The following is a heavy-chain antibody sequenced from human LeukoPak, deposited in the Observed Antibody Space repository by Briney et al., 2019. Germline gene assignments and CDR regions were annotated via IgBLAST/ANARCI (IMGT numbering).Heavy chain of an antibody. D-gene: IGHD3-22*01. CDR2: ISGSGGST. CDR3: AKNMIVVVITGVDFDY. V-gene: IGHV3-23*01. Sequence: PGGSLRLSCAASGFTFSSYAMSWVRQAPGKGLEWVSAISGSGGSTYYADSVKGRFTISRDNSKNTLYLQMNSLRAEDTAVYYCAKNMIVVVITGVDFDYWGQGTLVTVSS. CDR1: GFTFSSYA. J-gene: IGHJ4*02.